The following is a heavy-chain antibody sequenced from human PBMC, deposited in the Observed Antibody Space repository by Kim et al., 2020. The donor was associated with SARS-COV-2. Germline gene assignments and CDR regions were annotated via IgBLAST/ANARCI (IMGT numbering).Heavy chain of an antibody. CDR1: GFTFSSYW. CDR2: IKQDGSEK. CDR3: ARAGAYFEWLSIYYYYYG. Sequence: GGSLRLSCAVSGFTFSSYWMSWVRQAPGKGLEWVANIKQDGSEKYYVDYVKGRFTISRDNAKNSLYLQMNSLRAEDTAVYYCARAGAYFEWLSIYYYYYG. J-gene: IGHJ6*01. V-gene: IGHV3-7*03. D-gene: IGHD3-9*01.